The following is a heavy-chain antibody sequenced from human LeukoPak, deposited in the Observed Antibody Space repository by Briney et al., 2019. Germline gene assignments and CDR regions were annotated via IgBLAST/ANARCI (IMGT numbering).Heavy chain of an antibody. J-gene: IGHJ4*02. CDR1: GFTFSSYA. D-gene: IGHD3-22*01. Sequence: GGSLRLSCAASGFTFSSYAMSWVRQAPGKGLEWVSSISGSAGATYYAGSLKGRFTISRDNSENTLYLQMNSLRAEDTAIYYCAKGGSGYYSQFDYWGQGTLVTVSS. CDR3: AKGGSGYYSQFDY. V-gene: IGHV3-23*01. CDR2: ISGSAGAT.